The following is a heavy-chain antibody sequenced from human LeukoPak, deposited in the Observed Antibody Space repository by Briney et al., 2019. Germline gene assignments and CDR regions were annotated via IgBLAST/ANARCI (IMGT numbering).Heavy chain of an antibody. CDR1: GYTFTGYY. D-gene: IGHD5-12*01. CDR3: ARDSPYSGYDFDY. J-gene: IGHJ4*02. V-gene: IGHV1-2*02. Sequence: GASVKVSCKASGYTFTGYYMHWVRQAPGQGLEWMGWINPNSGGTNYAQKFQGRATMTRDTSISTAYMELSRLRSDDTAVYYCARDSPYSGYDFDYWGQGTLVTVSS. CDR2: INPNSGGT.